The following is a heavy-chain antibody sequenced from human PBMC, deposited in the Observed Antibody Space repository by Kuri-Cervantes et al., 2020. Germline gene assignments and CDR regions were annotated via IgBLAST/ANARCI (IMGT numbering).Heavy chain of an antibody. CDR1: GFSFSSHG. CDR3: ARDAPYSSSWYSVRYYYYGMDV. V-gene: IGHV3-33*08. J-gene: IGHJ6*02. Sequence: GGSLKIPCSAFGFSFSSHGMHWVRQALGKGLEWVAVISFDGSNHYYAESVKGRFTFSRDNSKNSLYLQMNSLRAEDTAVYYCARDAPYSSSWYSVRYYYYGMDVWGQGTTVTVSS. D-gene: IGHD6-13*01. CDR2: ISFDGSNH.